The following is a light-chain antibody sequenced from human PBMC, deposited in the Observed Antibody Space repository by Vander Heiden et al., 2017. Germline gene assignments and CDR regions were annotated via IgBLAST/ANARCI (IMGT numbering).Light chain of an antibody. J-gene: IGKJ5*01. Sequence: LTQSPATLSLSPGERATLPCRASQSAGSYFAWYQQRPGQAPRLLIYDTSNRAPGIPARFSGSGSGTDFTLTISSLEPEDFAVYYCQRRSSRFFTFGQGTRLEIK. CDR1: QSAGSY. V-gene: IGKV3-11*01. CDR3: QRRSSRFFT. CDR2: DTS.